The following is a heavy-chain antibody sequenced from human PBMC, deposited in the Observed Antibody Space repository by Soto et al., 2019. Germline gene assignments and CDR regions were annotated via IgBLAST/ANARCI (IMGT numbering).Heavy chain of an antibody. CDR3: ARHTSPYYGMDV. J-gene: IGHJ6*02. Sequence: GESLKISCKGSGYTFTNYWIGWVRQMPGKGPEWMGIIYPRDSDTRYSPSFRGQVTISADKFITTAYLQWSSLKASDTAIYFCARHTSPYYGMDVWGQGTTVTVSS. V-gene: IGHV5-51*01. CDR1: GYTFTNYW. CDR2: IYPRDSDT.